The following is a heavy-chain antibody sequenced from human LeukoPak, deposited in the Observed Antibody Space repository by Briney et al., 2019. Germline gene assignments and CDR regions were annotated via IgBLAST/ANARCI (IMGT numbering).Heavy chain of an antibody. CDR3: ARVCSAGSCYGLGVIEY. Sequence: SETLSLTCTVSGGSISSYYWSWIRQPPGKGLEWIGFIYYSGSTSYNPSLKSRVTMSVDTPKNQFSLKLSSLTTADTAVYYCARVCSAGSCYGLGVIEYWGQGTLVTVSS. CDR2: IYYSGST. CDR1: GGSISSYY. J-gene: IGHJ4*02. V-gene: IGHV4-59*01. D-gene: IGHD2-15*01.